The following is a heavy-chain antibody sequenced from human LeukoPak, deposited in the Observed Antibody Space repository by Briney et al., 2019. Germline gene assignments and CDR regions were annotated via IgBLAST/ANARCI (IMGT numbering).Heavy chain of an antibody. CDR2: TSYDGSNS. CDR1: GFNFRNSA. J-gene: IGHJ6*03. V-gene: IGHV3-30-3*01. CDR3: ARFAAGGSYYYYMDV. D-gene: IGHD6-25*01. Sequence: GRSLRLSCEASGFNFRNSAMHWLRQAPGKGLQWVALTSYDGSNSFYADSVKGRFTISRDNAKNSLYLQMNSLRADDTAVYYRARFAAGGSYYYYMDVWGKGTTVTVSS.